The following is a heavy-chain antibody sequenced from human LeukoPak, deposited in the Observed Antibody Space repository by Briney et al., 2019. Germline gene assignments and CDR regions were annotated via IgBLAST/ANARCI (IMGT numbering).Heavy chain of an antibody. Sequence: GGSLRLSCAASGFTFKNYAMTWVRQAPGKGLEWVSSISSSSSYIYYADSVKGRFTISRDNAKNSLYLQMNSLRAEDTAVYYCAREGYCSGGSCYVLDYWGQGTLVTVSS. CDR1: GFTFKNYA. D-gene: IGHD2-15*01. CDR2: ISSSSSYI. J-gene: IGHJ4*02. V-gene: IGHV3-21*04. CDR3: AREGYCSGGSCYVLDY.